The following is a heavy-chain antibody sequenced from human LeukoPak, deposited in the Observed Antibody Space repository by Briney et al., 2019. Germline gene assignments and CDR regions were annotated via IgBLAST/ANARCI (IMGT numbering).Heavy chain of an antibody. CDR1: GYTFTSYD. J-gene: IGHJ4*02. D-gene: IGHD3-10*01. CDR3: ARVEQYYYGSGSYSH. Sequence: GASVKVSCKASGYTFTSYDINWVRQATGQGLEWMGWMNPNSGNAGYAQKFQGRVTMTRNTSISTAYMELSSLRSEDTAVYYCARVEQYYYGSGSYSHWGQGTLVTVSS. CDR2: MNPNSGNA. V-gene: IGHV1-8*01.